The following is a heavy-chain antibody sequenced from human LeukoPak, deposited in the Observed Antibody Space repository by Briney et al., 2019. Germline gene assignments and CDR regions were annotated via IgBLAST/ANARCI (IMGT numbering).Heavy chain of an antibody. CDR3: ASKSTYDFWSGPTGYYYYYMDV. V-gene: IGHV1-69*05. J-gene: IGHJ6*03. CDR1: GGTFISYA. Sequence: ASVTVSCKASGGTFISYAISWVRPAPGQGVEWMGGIIPIFGTANYAQKFQGRVTITTDESTSTAYMELSSLRSEDTAVYYCASKSTYDFWSGPTGYYYYYMDVWGKGTTVTVSS. CDR2: IIPIFGTA. D-gene: IGHD3-3*01.